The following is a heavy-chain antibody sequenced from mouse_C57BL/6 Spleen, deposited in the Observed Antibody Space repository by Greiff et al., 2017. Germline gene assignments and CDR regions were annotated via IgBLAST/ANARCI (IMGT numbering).Heavy chain of an antibody. CDR3: APAYYSNYEGAMDY. V-gene: IGHV1-81*01. Sequence: QVQLKQSGAELARPGASVKLSCKASGYTFTSYGISWVKQRTGQGLEWIGEIYPRSGNTYYNEKFKGKATLTADKSSSTAYMELRSLTSEDSAVYFCAPAYYSNYEGAMDYWGQGTSVTVSS. CDR1: GYTFTSYG. D-gene: IGHD2-5*01. J-gene: IGHJ4*01. CDR2: IYPRSGNT.